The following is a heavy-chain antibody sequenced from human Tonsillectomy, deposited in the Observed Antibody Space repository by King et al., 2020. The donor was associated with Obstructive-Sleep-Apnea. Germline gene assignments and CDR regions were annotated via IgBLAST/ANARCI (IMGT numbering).Heavy chain of an antibody. CDR3: ARDHHVAGNFDY. D-gene: IGHD6-19*01. CDR1: GFTFSRYW. J-gene: IGHJ4*02. Sequence: VQLVESGGGLVQPGGSLRLSCAASGFTFSRYWKHWVRQPPGKGLVWVSRINSDGTTTSYADSVKGRFTIYRDNAKNKLYLQMNSLRAEDTVVYYCARDHHVAGNFDYWGQGTLVTVSS. V-gene: IGHV3-74*01. CDR2: INSDGTTT.